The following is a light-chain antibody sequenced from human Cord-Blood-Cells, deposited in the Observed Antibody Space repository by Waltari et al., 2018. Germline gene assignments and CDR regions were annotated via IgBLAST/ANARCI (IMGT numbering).Light chain of an antibody. V-gene: IGLV8-61*01. CDR1: SGPVSTGYY. Sequence: QTVVTQEPSFSVSPGGTGTLTCGLSSGPVSTGYYPSWYQQIPGQSPRTLIYSTNTRSSGVPDRFSGSILGNKAALTITGAQADDESDYYCVLYMGSGIWVFGGGTKLTVL. J-gene: IGLJ3*02. CDR2: STN. CDR3: VLYMGSGIWV.